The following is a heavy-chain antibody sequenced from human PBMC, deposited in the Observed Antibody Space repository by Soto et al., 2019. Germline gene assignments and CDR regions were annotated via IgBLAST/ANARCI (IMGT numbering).Heavy chain of an antibody. J-gene: IGHJ5*02. V-gene: IGHV4-28*03. D-gene: IGHD3-22*01. CDR3: ARGVNYYDSSGSSWFDP. CDR1: GYSISSSNW. Sequence: SETLSLTCAVSGYSISSSNWWGWIRQPPGKGLEWIGYIYYSGTTYYNPSLKSRVTMSVDTSKNQFSLKLNSVTAADTAVYYCARGVNYYDSSGSSWFDPWGQGALVT. CDR2: IYYSGTT.